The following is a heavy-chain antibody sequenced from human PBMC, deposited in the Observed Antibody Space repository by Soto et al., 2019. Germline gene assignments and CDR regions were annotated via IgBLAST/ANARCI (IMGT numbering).Heavy chain of an antibody. J-gene: IGHJ4*02. Sequence: QVQLQESGPGLVKPSETLSLTCTVSGVSVSSGSFYWAWIRQPPGKGLEWIGFGSYSGTTNYKPSLKSRVTISVDTSRSQISLKVSSLTAADTAVYYCAGGATVTQYDYWGQGTLVTVSS. CDR3: AGGATVTQYDY. V-gene: IGHV4-61*01. D-gene: IGHD4-17*01. CDR1: GVSVSSGSFY. CDR2: GSYSGTT.